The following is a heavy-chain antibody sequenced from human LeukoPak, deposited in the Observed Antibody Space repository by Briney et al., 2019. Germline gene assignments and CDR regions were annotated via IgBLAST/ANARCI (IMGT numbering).Heavy chain of an antibody. Sequence: SETLSLTCTVSGGSISSSSYYWGWIRQPPGKGLEWIGSIYYSGSTYYNPSLKSRVTISVDTSKNQFSLKLSSVTAADTAVYYCARSGLDSRYYFGMDVWGQGTTVTVSS. J-gene: IGHJ6*02. CDR2: IYYSGST. D-gene: IGHD5-12*01. V-gene: IGHV4-39*07. CDR1: GGSISSSSYY. CDR3: ARSGLDSRYYFGMDV.